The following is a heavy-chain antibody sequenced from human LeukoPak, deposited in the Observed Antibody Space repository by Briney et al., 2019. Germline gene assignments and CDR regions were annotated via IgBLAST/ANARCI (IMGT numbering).Heavy chain of an antibody. J-gene: IGHJ4*02. CDR2: INSDGSST. V-gene: IGHV3-74*01. D-gene: IGHD3-22*01. CDR1: GFTFSSYW. Sequence: GGSLRLSCAASGFTFSSYWMHWVRQAPGKGLVWVSRINSDGSSTSYADSVKGRFTISRDNAKYTLYLQMNSLRAEDTAVYYCASIEYYYDSSGYYYPDDYWGQGTLVTVSS. CDR3: ASIEYYYDSSGYYYPDDY.